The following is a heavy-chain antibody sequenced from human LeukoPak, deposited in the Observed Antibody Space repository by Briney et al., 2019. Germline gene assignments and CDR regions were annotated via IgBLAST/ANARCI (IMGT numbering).Heavy chain of an antibody. V-gene: IGHV4-61*02. Sequence: SETLSLTCTVSGGSISSGSYYWSWIRQPAGKGLEWIGRICISGSINYNPSLKSRVTISVDTSKNQFSLKLSSVTAADTAVYYCAKSVYGGNPLDIWGQGTMVTVSS. D-gene: IGHD4-23*01. CDR2: ICISGSI. CDR1: GGSISSGSYY. CDR3: AKSVYGGNPLDI. J-gene: IGHJ3*02.